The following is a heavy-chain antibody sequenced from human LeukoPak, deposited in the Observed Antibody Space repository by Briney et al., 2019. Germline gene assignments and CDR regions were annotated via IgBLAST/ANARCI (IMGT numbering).Heavy chain of an antibody. CDR1: GFIFSNAW. Sequence: KSGGSLRLSCAASGFIFSNAWMNWVRQAPGKGLEWVGRIKSKTDGGTTDYAAPVKGRFIISRDDSKNTLYLQMNSLKTEDTALYYCTTVYLTGEGNDYRGQGTLVTVSS. V-gene: IGHV3-15*07. D-gene: IGHD3-9*01. CDR2: IKSKTDGGTT. CDR3: TTVYLTGEGNDY. J-gene: IGHJ4*02.